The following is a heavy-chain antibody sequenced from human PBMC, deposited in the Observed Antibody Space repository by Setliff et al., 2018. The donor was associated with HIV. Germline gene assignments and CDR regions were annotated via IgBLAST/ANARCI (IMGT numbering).Heavy chain of an antibody. CDR1: GYSISSGYY. CDR2: LYHSGST. CDR3: ARHRRYCSGGSCSDAFDI. Sequence: SETLSLTCAVSGYSISSGYYWGWLRQPPGKGLEWIGSLYHSGSTYYNPSLKSRVTISVDTSKNQFSLKLSSVTAADTAVYYCARHRRYCSGGSCSDAFDIWGQGTMVTVSS. V-gene: IGHV4-38-2*01. D-gene: IGHD2-15*01. J-gene: IGHJ3*02.